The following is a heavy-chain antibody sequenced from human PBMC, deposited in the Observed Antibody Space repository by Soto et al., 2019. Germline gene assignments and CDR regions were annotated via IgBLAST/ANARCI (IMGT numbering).Heavy chain of an antibody. CDR3: ARGYNYADY. J-gene: IGHJ4*02. V-gene: IGHV3-33*01. CDR2: IWYDGSNE. Sequence: QVHLPESGGGVVQPGRSLRLSCAASGFTFSTYGMHWVRQAPGKGLEWVAVIWYDGSNEYYADSVRGRFTISRDNSKNTLFLQMNSLTAEDTAVYYCARGYNYADYWGQGTQVTVSS. CDR1: GFTFSTYG. D-gene: IGHD5-18*01.